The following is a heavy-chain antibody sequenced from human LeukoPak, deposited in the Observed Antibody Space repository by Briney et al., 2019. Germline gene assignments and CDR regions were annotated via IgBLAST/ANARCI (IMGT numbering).Heavy chain of an antibody. CDR1: GGSITDYY. Sequence: SETLSLTCTVSGGSITDYYWGWIRQPPGKGLEWIGYDYYSGSSNYNPSLKSRVTISVDTSKNQFSLKMSSVTAADTAVYYCAREVIAAAGIIDYWGQGTLVTVSS. V-gene: IGHV4-59*01. D-gene: IGHD6-13*01. CDR2: DYYSGSS. CDR3: AREVIAAAGIIDY. J-gene: IGHJ4*02.